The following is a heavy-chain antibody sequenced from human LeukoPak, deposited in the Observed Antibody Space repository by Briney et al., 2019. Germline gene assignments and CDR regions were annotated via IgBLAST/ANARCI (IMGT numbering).Heavy chain of an antibody. CDR2: INSDGST. CDR1: GFTVSSNY. V-gene: IGHV3-66*01. CDR3: AREFYGIAAAGSLNYYYMDV. D-gene: IGHD6-13*01. J-gene: IGHJ6*03. Sequence: GGSLRLSCAASGFTVSSNYMSWVRQAPGKGLEWVSVINSDGSTYYADSVKGRFTISRDNSKNTLYLQMNSLRAEDTAVYYCAREFYGIAAAGSLNYYYMDVWGKGTTVTISS.